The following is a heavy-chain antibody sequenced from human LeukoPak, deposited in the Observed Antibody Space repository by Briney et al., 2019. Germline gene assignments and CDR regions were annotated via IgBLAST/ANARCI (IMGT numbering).Heavy chain of an antibody. CDR2: IWYDGSNK. D-gene: IGHD6-19*01. V-gene: IGHV3-33*06. J-gene: IGHJ4*02. CDR3: AKATIAVAGRGYFDY. CDR1: GFTFSSYG. Sequence: PGRSLRLSCAASGFTFSSYGMPWVRQAPGKGLEWVAVIWYDGSNKNYADSVKGRFTISRDNSKNTLYLQMNSLRAEDTAVYYCAKATIAVAGRGYFDYWGQGTLVTVSS.